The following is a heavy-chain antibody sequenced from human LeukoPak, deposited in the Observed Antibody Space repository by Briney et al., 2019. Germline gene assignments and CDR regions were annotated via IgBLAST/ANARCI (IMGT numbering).Heavy chain of an antibody. J-gene: IGHJ4*02. Sequence: GASLRLSCAASGFTLSSYAMSWVRQAPGKGLEWVSAISGSGGSTYYADSVKGRFTISRDNSKNTLYLQMNSLRAEDTAVYYCAKTPYRSNNLYFDYWGQGTLVTVSS. CDR2: ISGSGGST. CDR1: GFTLSSYA. CDR3: AKTPYRSNNLYFDY. D-gene: IGHD1/OR15-1a*01. V-gene: IGHV3-23*01.